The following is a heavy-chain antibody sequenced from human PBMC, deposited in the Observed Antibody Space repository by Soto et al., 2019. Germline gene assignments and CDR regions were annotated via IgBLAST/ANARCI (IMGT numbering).Heavy chain of an antibody. Sequence: GGSLRLSCAASGFTFSSYSMNWVRQAPGKVLECVSSISGSGGSTYYADSVKGRFTISRDNSKNTLYLQMNSLSAEDTAVYYCSRRTSGWYFDYWGQGTLVTVSS. V-gene: IGHV3-23*01. CDR2: ISGSGGST. J-gene: IGHJ4*02. D-gene: IGHD6-19*01. CDR1: GFTFSSYS. CDR3: SRRTSGWYFDY.